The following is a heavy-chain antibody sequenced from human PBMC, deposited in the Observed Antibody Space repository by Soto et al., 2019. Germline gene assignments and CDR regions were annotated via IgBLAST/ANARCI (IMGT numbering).Heavy chain of an antibody. J-gene: IGHJ6*02. D-gene: IGHD3-3*01. V-gene: IGHV3-30*18. Sequence: QVQLVESGGGVVQPGRSLRLSCAASGFTFSSYGMHWVRQAPGKGLEWVAFISYDESNKYYADSVKGRFTISRDNSRTTLYLQMNSLRAEDTAVYFCGKRRCVIRFLEWSSGMKVWAHGTTVTVSS. CDR3: GKRRCVIRFLEWSSGMKV. CDR1: GFTFSSYG. CDR2: ISYDESNK.